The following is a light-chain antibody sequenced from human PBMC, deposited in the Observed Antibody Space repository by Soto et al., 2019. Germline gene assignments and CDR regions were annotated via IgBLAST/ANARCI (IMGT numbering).Light chain of an antibody. CDR3: SSYAGSTFYV. CDR2: EVS. CDR1: SIDVGGYNY. V-gene: IGLV2-8*01. J-gene: IGLJ1*01. Sequence: QSALTQPPSASGSPGQSVTISCTGTSIDVGGYNYFSWYQQHPGKAPKLMIYEVSKRPSGVPDRFSGSKSGNTASLTVSGLQAEDEADYYCSSYAGSTFYVFGTVTKLTVL.